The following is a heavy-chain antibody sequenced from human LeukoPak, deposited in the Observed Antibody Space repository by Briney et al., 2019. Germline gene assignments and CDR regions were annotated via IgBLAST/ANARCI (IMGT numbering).Heavy chain of an antibody. J-gene: IGHJ6*03. V-gene: IGHV4-38-2*02. CDR3: ARGPYCSGGSCYSYYYMDV. CDR2: IYHSGST. D-gene: IGHD2-15*01. Sequence: SETLSLTCTVSGYSISSGYYWGWIRQPPGKGLEWIGNIYHSGSTYYNPSLKGRVTVSVDTSKNQFSLKLSSVTAADTAVYYCARGPYCSGGSCYSYYYMDVWGKGTTVTVSS. CDR1: GYSISSGYY.